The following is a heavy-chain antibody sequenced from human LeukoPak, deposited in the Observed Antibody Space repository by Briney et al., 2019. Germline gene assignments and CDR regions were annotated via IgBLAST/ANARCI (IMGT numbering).Heavy chain of an antibody. J-gene: IGHJ5*02. D-gene: IGHD6-13*01. CDR3: ARVGYGAAAFGRFDP. CDR1: GYTFTGYY. CDR2: INPNNGGT. V-gene: IGHV1-2*02. Sequence: ASVKVSCKASGYTFTGYYMHWVRQAPGQGLEWMGWINPNNGGTNYAQKFQGRVTMTRDTSISTAYMELSRLTPDDTAVYYCARVGYGAAAFGRFDPWGQGTLVTVSS.